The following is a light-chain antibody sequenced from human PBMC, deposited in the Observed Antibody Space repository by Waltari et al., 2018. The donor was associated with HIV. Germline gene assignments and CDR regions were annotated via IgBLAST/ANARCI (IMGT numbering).Light chain of an antibody. CDR2: WGS. CDR1: QSVLFIPNKKNY. J-gene: IGKJ1*01. Sequence: DVVMTPSPDDVVASLGDRDTINCYSTQSVLFIPNKKNYLAWYQQKPGQPPRLLVYWGSTRESGVPARFSGSGAGTNFTLTISSLQAEDAAIYYCQQYFMTPPTFGQGTKVEI. V-gene: IGKV4-1*01. CDR3: QQYFMTPPT.